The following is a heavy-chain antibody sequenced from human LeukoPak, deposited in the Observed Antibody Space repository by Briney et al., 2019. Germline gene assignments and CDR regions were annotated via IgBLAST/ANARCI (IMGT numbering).Heavy chain of an antibody. CDR3: AATLDGHPRWDY. CDR1: GYKFDTFW. D-gene: IGHD3-3*01. Sequence: GESLKISCQGSGYKFDTFWIGWVRQMPGKGLEWMGIMYLGNSDTRYSPSSQGQVTISADKFTGTAYLQWGGLEASDTAMYYCAATLDGHPRWDYWGQGTLVTVSS. V-gene: IGHV5-51*01. J-gene: IGHJ4*02. CDR2: MYLGNSDT.